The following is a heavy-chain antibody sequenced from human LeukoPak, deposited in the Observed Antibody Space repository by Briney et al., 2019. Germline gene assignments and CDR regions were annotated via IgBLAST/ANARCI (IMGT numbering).Heavy chain of an antibody. V-gene: IGHV1-8*01. CDR1: GYTFTSYD. J-gene: IGHJ4*02. Sequence: ASVKVSCKASGYTFTSYDINWVRQATGQGLEWMGWMNPNSGNTGYAQKFQGRVTMTRDTSISTAYMELSRLRSDDTAVYYCARDRNGDLLVYWGQGTLVTVSS. CDR2: MNPNSGNT. CDR3: ARDRNGDLLVY. D-gene: IGHD7-27*01.